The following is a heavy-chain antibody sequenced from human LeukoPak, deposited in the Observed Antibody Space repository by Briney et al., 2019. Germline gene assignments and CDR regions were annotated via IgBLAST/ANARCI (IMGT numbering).Heavy chain of an antibody. J-gene: IGHJ6*04. V-gene: IGHV3-21*01. CDR2: ISSSSSDI. D-gene: IGHD3-9*01. CDR1: GFTFSSYS. Sequence: PGGSLRLSCAASGFTFSSYSMNWVRQAPGKGREGVSSISSSSSDIYYADSVKGRFTISRDNAKNSLYLQMNSLRAEDTAVYYCARSGRYFALGVWGKGTTVTVSS. CDR3: ARSGRYFALGV.